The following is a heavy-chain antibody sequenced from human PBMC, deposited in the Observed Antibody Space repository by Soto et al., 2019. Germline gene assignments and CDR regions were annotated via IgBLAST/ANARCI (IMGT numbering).Heavy chain of an antibody. J-gene: IGHJ4*02. CDR1: GFTFDDYA. CDR2: ISWNSGSI. V-gene: IGHV3-9*01. D-gene: IGHD3-10*01. CDR3: AKDMSRYYYGSGSYGGN. Sequence: SLKISCAASGFTFDDYAMHWVRQAPGKGLEWVSGISWNSGSIGYADSVKGRFTIPRDNAKNSLYLQMNSLRAEDTALYYCAKDMSRYYYGSGSYGGNWGQGTLVTVSS.